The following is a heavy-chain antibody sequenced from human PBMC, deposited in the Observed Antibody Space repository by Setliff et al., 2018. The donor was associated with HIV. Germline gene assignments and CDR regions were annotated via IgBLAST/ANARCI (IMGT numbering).Heavy chain of an antibody. J-gene: IGHJ3*02. Sequence: LSLTCAVSGYSISSGYYWGWIRQPPGKGLEWIGSMHYSGSTYYNPSLKSRVTISVDTSKNQFSLKLSSVTAADTAMYFCARESRNDFWSGYYRTFDIWGQGTMVTVSS. D-gene: IGHD3-3*01. CDR1: GYSISSGYY. CDR2: MHYSGST. V-gene: IGHV4-38-2*02. CDR3: ARESRNDFWSGYYRTFDI.